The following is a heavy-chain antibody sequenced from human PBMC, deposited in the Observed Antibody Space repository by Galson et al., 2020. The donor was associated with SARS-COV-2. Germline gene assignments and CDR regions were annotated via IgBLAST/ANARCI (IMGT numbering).Heavy chain of an antibody. D-gene: IGHD5-12*01. CDR3: ARDRGGWLQRHPRFDY. CDR2: ISTSGQTI. J-gene: IGHJ4*02. V-gene: IGHV3-11*01. Sequence: NSGGSLRLSCAASGFTFSDYYMSLIRLAPGKGLEWVSYISTSGQTIYYADSVKGRFTISRDNAKNSLSLQMNNLRAEDTAIYYCARDRGGWLQRHPRFDYWGQGTLVTVSS. CDR1: GFTFSDYY.